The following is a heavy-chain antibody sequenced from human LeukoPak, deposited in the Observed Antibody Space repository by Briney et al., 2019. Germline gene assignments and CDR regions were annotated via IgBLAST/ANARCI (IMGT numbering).Heavy chain of an antibody. CDR3: AKDGAPYCRGGTCYSAADY. CDR1: GFTFSSYS. D-gene: IGHD2-15*01. V-gene: IGHV3-21*01. J-gene: IGHJ4*02. CDR2: ISSSSSYI. Sequence: GGSLGLSCAASGFTFSSYSMNWVRQAPGKGLEWVSSISSSSSYIYYADSVKGRFTISRDNTKNSLYLQMNSLRAEDTAVYYCAKDGAPYCRGGTCYSAADYWGQGTLVTVSS.